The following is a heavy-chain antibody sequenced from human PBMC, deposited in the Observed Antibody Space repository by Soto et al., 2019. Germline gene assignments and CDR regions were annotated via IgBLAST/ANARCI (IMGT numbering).Heavy chain of an antibody. CDR3: ARDGHFWRWEY. V-gene: IGHV1-46*01. D-gene: IGHD3-3*02. CDR2: INPDTGST. CDR1: GYSFTSCY. Sequence: QVQLVQSGAEVKKPGASVKVSCQASGYSFTSCYLHWVRQAPGQGLEWMGIINPDTGSTTYLEKFQGRVTMPRATSTSTVHMELSSLRSEDTAVYYCARDGHFWRWEYWGQGTLVTVSS. J-gene: IGHJ4*02.